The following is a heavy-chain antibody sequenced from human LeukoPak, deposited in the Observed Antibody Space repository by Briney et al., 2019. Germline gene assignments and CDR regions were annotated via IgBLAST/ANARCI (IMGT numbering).Heavy chain of an antibody. CDR1: GFTFSSYG. D-gene: IGHD3-22*01. CDR2: ISSSSSYI. V-gene: IGHV3-21*01. Sequence: PGGSLRLSCAASGFTFSSYGMHWVRQAPGKGLEWVSSISSSSSYIYYADSVKGRFTISRDNAKNSLYLQMNSLRAEDTAVYYCARGVSYYYDSSGSTDYYYMDVWGKGTTVTVSS. CDR3: ARGVSYYYDSSGSTDYYYMDV. J-gene: IGHJ6*03.